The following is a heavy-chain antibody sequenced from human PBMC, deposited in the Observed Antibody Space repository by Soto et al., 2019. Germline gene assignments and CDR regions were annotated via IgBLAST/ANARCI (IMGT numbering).Heavy chain of an antibody. J-gene: IGHJ3*02. CDR3: ARVITELGANWGSLDAFDI. CDR2: IIPILGIA. D-gene: IGHD7-27*01. V-gene: IGHV1-69*02. Sequence: ASVKVSCKASGGTFSSYTISWVRQAPGQGLEWMGRIIPILGIANYAQKFQGRVTITADKSTSTAYMELSSLRSEDTAVYYCARVITELGANWGSLDAFDIWGQGTMVTVSS. CDR1: GGTFSSYT.